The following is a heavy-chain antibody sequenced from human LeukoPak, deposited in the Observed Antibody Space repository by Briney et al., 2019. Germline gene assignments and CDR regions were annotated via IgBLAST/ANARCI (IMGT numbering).Heavy chain of an antibody. V-gene: IGHV3-9*03. CDR2: ISWNSGSI. Sequence: PGGSLRLSCAASGFTFDDYAMHWVRQAPGKGLERVSGISWNSGSIGYADSVKGRFTISRDNAKNSLYLQMNSLRAEDMALYYCAKDEGYSYPIGAFDIWGQGTMVTVSS. D-gene: IGHD5-18*01. CDR1: GFTFDDYA. J-gene: IGHJ3*02. CDR3: AKDEGYSYPIGAFDI.